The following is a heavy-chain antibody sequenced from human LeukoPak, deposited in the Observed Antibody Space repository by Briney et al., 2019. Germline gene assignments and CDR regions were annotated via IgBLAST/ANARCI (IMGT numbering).Heavy chain of an antibody. Sequence: GGSLRLSCAASGFTFSSYAIHWVRQAPGKGLEWVAHISYDGSDKFYADSVKGRFNISRDNSKNTLDLQMNSLRAEDTAVYYCARDRIYGDYVFDFWGQGTLVTVSS. CDR1: GFTFSSYA. CDR2: ISYDGSDK. D-gene: IGHD4-17*01. J-gene: IGHJ4*02. CDR3: ARDRIYGDYVFDF. V-gene: IGHV3-30*04.